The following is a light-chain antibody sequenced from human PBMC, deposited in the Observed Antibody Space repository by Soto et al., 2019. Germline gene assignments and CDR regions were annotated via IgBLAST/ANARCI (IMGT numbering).Light chain of an antibody. V-gene: IGKV1-39*01. CDR2: ETS. CDR3: QQSFVPPYT. J-gene: IGKJ2*01. CDR1: QSLGRR. Sequence: DIQMTQSPSSLSASVGDRVTITCRASQSLGRRLTWYQQKAGEAPKLLIYETSNLQNGVPSRFSGSGSETDFTLTINSLQPEDFATYYCQQSFVPPYTFGQGTKLE.